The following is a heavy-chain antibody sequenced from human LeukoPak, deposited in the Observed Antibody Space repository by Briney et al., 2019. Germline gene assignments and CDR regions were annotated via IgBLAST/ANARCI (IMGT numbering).Heavy chain of an antibody. D-gene: IGHD3-16*01. CDR1: GGSFGGYY. Sequence: PSETLSLTCAVYGGSFGGYYWTWIRQPPGKGLEWIGEINHSGTTNYNPSLKSRVAISVDTSKNQFSLKLTSVTAADTAVYYCARGGVDQPFDPWGQGTLVTVSS. CDR2: INHSGTT. V-gene: IGHV4-34*01. CDR3: ARGGVDQPFDP. J-gene: IGHJ5*02.